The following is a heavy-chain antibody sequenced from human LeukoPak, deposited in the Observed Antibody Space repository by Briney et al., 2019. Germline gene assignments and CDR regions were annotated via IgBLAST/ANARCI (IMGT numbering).Heavy chain of an antibody. CDR3: ARDGNYVLNYLDY. Sequence: GGSLRLSCEASGFTFSSYVMSWVRQAPGKGLEWVPSISNSGRSMLHADSVEGRFTISRDSSKNTLYLQMNSLRAEDTAVYYCARDGNYVLNYLDYWGQGTLVTVSS. CDR2: ISNSGRSM. V-gene: IGHV3-23*01. J-gene: IGHJ4*02. CDR1: GFTFSSYV. D-gene: IGHD1-7*01.